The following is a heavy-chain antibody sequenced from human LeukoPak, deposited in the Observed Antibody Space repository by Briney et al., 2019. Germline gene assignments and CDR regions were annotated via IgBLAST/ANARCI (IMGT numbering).Heavy chain of an antibody. CDR3: VRDPSGSGFAFDS. V-gene: IGHV3-30*03. CDR2: ISYDGSNK. CDR1: GFTFSSYG. J-gene: IGHJ4*02. Sequence: PGGSLRLSCAASGFTFSSYGMHWDRQAPGKGLEWVAVISYDGSNKHYADSVKGRFTISRDNSGDTLYLQMNSLRAEDTAVYYCVRDPSGSGFAFDSWGQRALVTVSS. D-gene: IGHD1-1*01.